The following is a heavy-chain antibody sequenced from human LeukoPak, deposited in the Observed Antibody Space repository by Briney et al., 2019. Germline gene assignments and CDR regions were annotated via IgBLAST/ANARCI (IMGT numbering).Heavy chain of an antibody. Sequence: GESLKISCKGSGYSFTSYWISWVRQMPGKGLEWMGIIYPGDSDTRYSPSFQGQVTISADKSISTAYLQWSSLKASDTAMYYCARTSPRTYSSSWYGYWGQGTLVTVSS. V-gene: IGHV5-51*01. D-gene: IGHD6-13*01. CDR3: ARTSPRTYSSSWYGY. CDR2: IYPGDSDT. CDR1: GYSFTSYW. J-gene: IGHJ4*02.